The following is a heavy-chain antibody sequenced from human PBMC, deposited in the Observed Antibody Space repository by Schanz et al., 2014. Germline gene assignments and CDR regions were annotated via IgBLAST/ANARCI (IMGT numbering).Heavy chain of an antibody. CDR2: VSRSTPDI. V-gene: IGHV3-48*01. J-gene: IGHJ4*02. Sequence: EVQLVESGGGLVQPGGSLRLSCAASGFNFNNFAMTWVRQAPGKGLEWVSYVSRSTPDIYYADSVKGRFTMSRDNAKNSVFLQMNSLRAEDTAVYYCVRDSFFAFDYWGQGTLVTVSS. CDR1: GFNFNNFA. CDR3: VRDSFFAFDY. D-gene: IGHD3-3*01.